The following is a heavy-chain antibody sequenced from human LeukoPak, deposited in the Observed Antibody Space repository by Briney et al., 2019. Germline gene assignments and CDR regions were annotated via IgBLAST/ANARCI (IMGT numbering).Heavy chain of an antibody. V-gene: IGHV4-34*01. J-gene: IGHJ3*02. D-gene: IGHD1-26*01. CDR1: GGSFSGYY. CDR3: ATRNSGSYSI. CDR2: INHSGST. Sequence: PSETLSLTCAVYGGSFSGYYWSWIRQPPGKGLEWIGEINHSGSTNYNPSLKSRATISVDTSKNQFSLKLSSVTAADTAVYYCATRNSGSYSIWGQGTMVTVSS.